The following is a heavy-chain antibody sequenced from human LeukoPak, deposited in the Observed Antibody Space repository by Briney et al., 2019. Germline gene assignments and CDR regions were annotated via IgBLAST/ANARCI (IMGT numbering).Heavy chain of an antibody. Sequence: PSETLSLTCTVSGGSISSSSYYWGWIRQPPGKGLEWIGSIYYSGSTFYNPSLKSRVTISVDTSKNQFSLKLSSVTAADTAVYYCARGSGSGWYSRSYFDYWGQGTLVTVSS. V-gene: IGHV4-39*07. CDR2: IYYSGST. CDR3: ARGSGSGWYSRSYFDY. D-gene: IGHD6-19*01. J-gene: IGHJ4*02. CDR1: GGSISSSSYY.